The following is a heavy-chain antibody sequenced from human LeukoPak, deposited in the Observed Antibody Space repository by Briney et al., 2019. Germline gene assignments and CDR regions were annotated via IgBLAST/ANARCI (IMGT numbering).Heavy chain of an antibody. Sequence: GGPLRLSCAASGFTFSGSAMHWVRQASGKGLEWVGRIRSKANSYATAYAASVKGRFTISRDDSKNTAYLQMNSLKTEDTAVYYCTRLYGDSSNYYYYYYMDVWGKGTTVTVSS. J-gene: IGHJ6*03. CDR2: IRSKANSYAT. D-gene: IGHD3-22*01. CDR3: TRLYGDSSNYYYYYYMDV. V-gene: IGHV3-73*01. CDR1: GFTFSGSA.